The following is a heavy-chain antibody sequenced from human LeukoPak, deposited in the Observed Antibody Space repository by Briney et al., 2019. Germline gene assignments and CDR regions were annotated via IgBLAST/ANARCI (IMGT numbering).Heavy chain of an antibody. Sequence: SETLSLTCAVYGGSFSGYYWSWIRQPPGKGLEWIGEINHSGSTNYNPSLKSRVTISVDTSKNQLSLKLSSVTAADTAVYYCARAVVVDRLIDYWGQGTLVTVSS. CDR2: INHSGST. CDR1: GGSFSGYY. D-gene: IGHD2-15*01. V-gene: IGHV4-34*01. J-gene: IGHJ4*02. CDR3: ARAVVVDRLIDY.